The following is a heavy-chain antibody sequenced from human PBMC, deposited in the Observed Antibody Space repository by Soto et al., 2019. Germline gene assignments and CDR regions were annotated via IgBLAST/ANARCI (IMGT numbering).Heavy chain of an antibody. CDR1: GFTFSSYW. D-gene: IGHD4-17*01. Sequence: GGSLRLSCAASGFTFSSYWMSWVRQAPGKGLEWVAVIWYDGSNKYYADSVKGRFTISRDNSKNTLYLQMNSLRAEDTAVYYCARDPSSDYGDYYYYYGMDVWGQGTTVTVSS. CDR2: IWYDGSNK. J-gene: IGHJ6*02. V-gene: IGHV3-33*01. CDR3: ARDPSSDYGDYYYYYGMDV.